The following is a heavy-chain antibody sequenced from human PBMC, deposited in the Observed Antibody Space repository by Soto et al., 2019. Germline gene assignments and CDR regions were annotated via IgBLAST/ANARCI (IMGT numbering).Heavy chain of an antibody. CDR3: ARHGFGSLHGLVDV. Sequence: QVQLQESGPGLVKPSETLSLTCTVSGGSITNYYCSWFRQPPGKGLEWIGYIQYNGYSAYNLSLKRRVTMSMDTSKTQFSWMLESVTATYTAVYYCARHGFGSLHGLVDVWGQGTTVIVSS. CDR1: GGSITNYY. J-gene: IGHJ6*02. CDR2: IQYNGYS. D-gene: IGHD3-10*01. V-gene: IGHV4-59*08.